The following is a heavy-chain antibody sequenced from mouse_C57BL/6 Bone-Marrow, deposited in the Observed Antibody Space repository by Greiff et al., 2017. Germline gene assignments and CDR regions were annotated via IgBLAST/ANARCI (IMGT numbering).Heavy chain of an antibody. Sequence: EVKLMESGGGLVQPGGSLKLSCAASGFTFSDYYMYWVRQTPEKRLEWVAYISNGGGSTYYPDTVKGRFTISRDNAKNTLYLQMSRLKSEDTAMYYCARPTVAYAMDYWGQGTSVTVSS. CDR1: GFTFSDYY. J-gene: IGHJ4*01. CDR3: ARPTVAYAMDY. D-gene: IGHD1-1*01. V-gene: IGHV5-12*01. CDR2: ISNGGGST.